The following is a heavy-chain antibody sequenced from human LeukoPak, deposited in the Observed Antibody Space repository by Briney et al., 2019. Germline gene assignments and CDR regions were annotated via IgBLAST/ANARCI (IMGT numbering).Heavy chain of an antibody. D-gene: IGHD5-12*01. Sequence: GGSLRLSCAASGFTFSTYSMNWLRLAPGKGLEWVSSISTDSNYKYYVDSVKGRFTISRDNAKSSLYLQMNSLRAEDTAVYYCGRGGYRGFDYEYWGQGTLVTVSS. CDR1: GFTFSTYS. CDR2: ISTDSNYK. CDR3: GRGGYRGFDYEY. J-gene: IGHJ4*02. V-gene: IGHV3-21*01.